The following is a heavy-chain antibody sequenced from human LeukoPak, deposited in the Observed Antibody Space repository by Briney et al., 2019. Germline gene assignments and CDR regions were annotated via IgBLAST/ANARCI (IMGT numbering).Heavy chain of an antibody. V-gene: IGHV3-72*01. Sequence: PGGSLRLSCAASGFTFSDHYMDWVRQAPGKGLEWVGRTRNKANSYTTEYAASVKGRFIISRDDSKHSLYLQMNSLTPEDTAVYYCAMIHPRGEYYFDYWGQGTLVTVSS. CDR1: GFTFSDHY. CDR2: TRNKANSYTT. CDR3: AMIHPRGEYYFDY. D-gene: IGHD3-10*01. J-gene: IGHJ4*02.